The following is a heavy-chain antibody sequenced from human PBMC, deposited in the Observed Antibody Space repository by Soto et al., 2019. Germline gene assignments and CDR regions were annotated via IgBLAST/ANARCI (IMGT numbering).Heavy chain of an antibody. CDR2: ISYDGSNK. Sequence: VQLVESGGGLVKPGGSLRLSCAASGFTFSSYAMHWVRQAPGKVLEWVAVISYDGSNKYYADSVKGRFTISRDNSKNTLYLQMNSLRAEDTAVYYCAREQYSSSWGYYYYGMDVWGQGTTVTVSS. CDR1: GFTFSSYA. J-gene: IGHJ6*02. V-gene: IGHV3-30-3*01. CDR3: AREQYSSSWGYYYYGMDV. D-gene: IGHD6-13*01.